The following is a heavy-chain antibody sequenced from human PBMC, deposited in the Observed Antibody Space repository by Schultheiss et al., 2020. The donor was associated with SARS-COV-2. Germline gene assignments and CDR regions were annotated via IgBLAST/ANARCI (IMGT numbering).Heavy chain of an antibody. D-gene: IGHD5-12*01. CDR1: GFTFSSYG. V-gene: IGHV3-NL1*01. CDR2: LYSGGGT. CDR3: AKGATGFDY. J-gene: IGHJ4*02. Sequence: GGSLRLSCAASGFTFSSYGMHWVRQAPGKGLEWVSVLYSGGGTYYGDSVKGRFTISRDNAKNSLYLQMNSLRAEDTAVYYCAKGATGFDYWGQGTLVTVSS.